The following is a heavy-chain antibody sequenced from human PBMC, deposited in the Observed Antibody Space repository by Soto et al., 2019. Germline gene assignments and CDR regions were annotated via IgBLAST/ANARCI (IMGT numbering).Heavy chain of an antibody. Sequence: PGGSLRLSCAASGFTFSSYAMSWVRQAPGKGLEWVSAISGSGGSTYYADSVKGRFTISRDNSKNTLYLQMNSLRAEDTAVYYCAKDPHSSRVWDRYDYWGQGTLVTVSS. CDR1: GFTFSSYA. CDR3: AKDPHSSRVWDRYDY. V-gene: IGHV3-23*01. CDR2: ISGSGGST. D-gene: IGHD6-19*01. J-gene: IGHJ4*02.